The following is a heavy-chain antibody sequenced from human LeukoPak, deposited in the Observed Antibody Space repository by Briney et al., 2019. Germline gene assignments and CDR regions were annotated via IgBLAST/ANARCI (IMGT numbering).Heavy chain of an antibody. CDR1: GFTFNTYG. V-gene: IGHV3-23*01. CDR2: ISGSDGST. J-gene: IGHJ4*02. CDR3: ARVTYGSGTYGAFDY. D-gene: IGHD3-10*01. Sequence: GGSLRLSCAVSGFTFNTYGMTWVRQAPGKGLEWVSGISGSDGSTYYADSVKGRFTISRDNSKNTLYLQMNSLRAEDTAVYYCARVTYGSGTYGAFDYWGQGTLVTVSS.